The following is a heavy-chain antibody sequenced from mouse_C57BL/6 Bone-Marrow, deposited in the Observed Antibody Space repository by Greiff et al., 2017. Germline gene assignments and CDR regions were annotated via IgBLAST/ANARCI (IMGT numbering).Heavy chain of an antibody. D-gene: IGHD1-1*01. CDR1: GFTFRSYG. V-gene: IGHV5-6*01. CDR2: ISSGGSYP. J-gene: IGHJ3*01. Sequence: EVKLVESGGDLVKPGGSLKLSCAASGFTFRSYGMSWVRQTPDKRLEWVATISSGGSYPYYTDSVKGRFTSARDKANDTLYLQMSSLKYEDTAMYYRTRHRITTTEFAYWGQGTLVTVSA. CDR3: TRHRITTTEFAY.